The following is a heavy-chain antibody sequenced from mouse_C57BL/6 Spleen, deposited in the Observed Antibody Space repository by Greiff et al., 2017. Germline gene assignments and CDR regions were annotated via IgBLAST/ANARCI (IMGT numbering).Heavy chain of an antibody. CDR2: IYPGDGDT. Sequence: VKLLESGPELVKPGASVKISCKASGYAFSSYWMNWVKQRPGKGLEWIGRIYPGDGDTNYNGKFKGKATLTADKSSSTAYMQLSSLTSEDSAVDLCAGGEGVYLDYWGKGTTLTVSS. V-gene: IGHV1-82*01. J-gene: IGHJ2*01. CDR1: GYAFSSYW. CDR3: AGGEGVYLDY.